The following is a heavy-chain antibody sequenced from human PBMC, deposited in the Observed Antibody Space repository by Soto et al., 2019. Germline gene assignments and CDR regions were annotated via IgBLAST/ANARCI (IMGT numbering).Heavy chain of an antibody. CDR3: ARGNQYYYGSGEGMDV. V-gene: IGHV4-59*12. D-gene: IGHD3-10*01. CDR2: IYHSGST. J-gene: IGHJ6*02. Sequence: SETLSLTCTVSGGSISGSYWSWIRQTPGKVLEWVGYIYHSGSTHYNPSLKSRVTISVDRSKNQFSLKLSSVTAADTAVYYCARGNQYYYGSGEGMDVWGQGTTVTVSS. CDR1: GGSISGSY.